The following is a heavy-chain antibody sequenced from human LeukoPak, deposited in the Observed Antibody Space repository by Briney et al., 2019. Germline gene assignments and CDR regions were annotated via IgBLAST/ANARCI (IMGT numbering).Heavy chain of an antibody. CDR3: ARASRMDFWSGYAFDY. J-gene: IGHJ4*02. D-gene: IGHD3-3*01. CDR2: ISGSGGST. V-gene: IGHV3-23*01. Sequence: PGGSLRLSCAASGFTFSSYAMSWVRQAPGKGLEWVSAISGSGGSTYYADSVKGRSTISRDNAKNSLYLQMNSLRAEDTAVYYCARASRMDFWSGYAFDYWGQGTLVTVSS. CDR1: GFTFSSYA.